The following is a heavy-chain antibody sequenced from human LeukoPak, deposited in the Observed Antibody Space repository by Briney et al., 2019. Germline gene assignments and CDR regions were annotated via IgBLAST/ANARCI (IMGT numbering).Heavy chain of an antibody. CDR3: ARGGDIVVVVAAHLDY. D-gene: IGHD2-15*01. Sequence: ASVKVSCKASGYTFTSYGISWVRQAPGQGLEWMGWISAYNGNTNYAQKLQGRVTMTTDTSTSTAYMELSSLRSEDTAVYYCARGGDIVVVVAAHLDYWGQGTLVTVSS. J-gene: IGHJ4*02. CDR1: GYTFTSYG. V-gene: IGHV1-18*01. CDR2: ISAYNGNT.